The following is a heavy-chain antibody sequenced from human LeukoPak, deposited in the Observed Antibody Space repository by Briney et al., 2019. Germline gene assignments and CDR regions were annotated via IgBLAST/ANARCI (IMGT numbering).Heavy chain of an antibody. CDR2: IKSKTDGGTT. Sequence: GGSLRLSCAASGFTFSNAWMSWVRQAPGKGLEWVGRIKSKTDGGTTDYAAPVKGRFTISRDDSINTLYLQMNSLKTEGTAVYCCTTEIYYYDSSGYYLSGMDVWGQGTTVTVSS. CDR1: GFTFSNAW. J-gene: IGHJ6*02. V-gene: IGHV3-15*01. D-gene: IGHD3-22*01. CDR3: TTEIYYYDSSGYYLSGMDV.